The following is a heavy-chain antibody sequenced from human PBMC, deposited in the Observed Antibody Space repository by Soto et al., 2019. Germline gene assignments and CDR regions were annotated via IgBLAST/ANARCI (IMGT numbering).Heavy chain of an antibody. V-gene: IGHV1-3*01. CDR2: INAGNGNT. CDR3: AREALVGGGYSGSYDRWFDP. CDR1: GYTFTSYA. D-gene: IGHD1-26*01. Sequence: EASVKVSCKASGYTFTSYAMHWVRQAPGQRLEWLGWINAGNGNTKYSQKFQGRVTITRDTSASTAYMELSSLRSEDTAVYYCAREALVGGGYSGSYDRWFDPWGQGTLVTVSS. J-gene: IGHJ5*02.